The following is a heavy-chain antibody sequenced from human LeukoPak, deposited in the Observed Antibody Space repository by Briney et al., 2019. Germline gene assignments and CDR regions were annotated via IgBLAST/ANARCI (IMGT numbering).Heavy chain of an antibody. CDR1: GGSISSGGYY. D-gene: IGHD5-12*01. Sequence: SETLSLTCTVSGGSISSGGYYWSWIRQPPGKGLEWIGYIYHSGSTYYNPSLKSRVTISVDRSKNQFSLKLSSVTAADTAVYYCAREGYSGYSWGQGTLVTVSS. J-gene: IGHJ4*02. CDR2: IYHSGST. CDR3: AREGYSGYS. V-gene: IGHV4-30-2*01.